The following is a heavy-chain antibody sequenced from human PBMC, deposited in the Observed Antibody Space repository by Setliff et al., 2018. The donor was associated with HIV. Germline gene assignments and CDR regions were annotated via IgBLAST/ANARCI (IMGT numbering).Heavy chain of an antibody. V-gene: IGHV3-23*01. J-gene: IGHJ4*02. Sequence: GGSLRLSCASSGFTFSSYAMSWVRQAPGKGLEWVSAISGSGGSTYYADSVKGRFTISRDNSKNTLYLQMNSLRAEDTAVYYCAKTSSSSEYYFDYWGQGTLVTVSS. CDR2: ISGSGGST. CDR3: AKTSSSSEYYFDY. D-gene: IGHD6-13*01. CDR1: GFTFSSYA.